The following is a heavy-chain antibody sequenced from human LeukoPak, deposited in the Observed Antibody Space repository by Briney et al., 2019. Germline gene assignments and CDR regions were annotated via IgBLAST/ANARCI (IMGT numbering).Heavy chain of an antibody. D-gene: IGHD3-10*01. CDR1: GGTFSSYA. CDR3: ARGGAAVRYLNYYGSGSYYYFDY. J-gene: IGHJ4*02. CDR2: IIPIFGTA. V-gene: IGHV1-69*13. Sequence: SVKVSCKASGGTFSSYAISWVRQAPGQGLEWMGGIIPIFGTANYAQKFQGRVTITADESTSTAYMELSSLRSEGTAVYYCARGGAAVRYLNYYGSGSYYYFDYWGQGTLVTVSS.